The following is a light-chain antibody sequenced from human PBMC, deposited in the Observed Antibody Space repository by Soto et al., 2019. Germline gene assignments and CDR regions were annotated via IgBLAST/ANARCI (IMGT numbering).Light chain of an antibody. CDR2: AAS. CDR1: QSISSS. J-gene: IGKJ2*01. CDR3: QQTFTTPHT. Sequence: DIQMTQSPSSLSASVGDSVTITCRASQSISSSLNWYQQKPGKAPRLLIYAASTLQSGVPSGFSGSGSGTDFALTISXLQPENFATYYCQQTFTTPHTFGQGTKV. V-gene: IGKV1-39*01.